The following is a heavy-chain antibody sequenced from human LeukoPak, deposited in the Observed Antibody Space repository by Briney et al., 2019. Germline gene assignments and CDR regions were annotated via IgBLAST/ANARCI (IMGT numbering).Heavy chain of an antibody. CDR2: IIPIFGTA. CDR3: ATSREMATVDY. CDR1: GGTFSSYA. V-gene: IGHV1-69*05. J-gene: IGHJ4*02. D-gene: IGHD5-24*01. Sequence: SVKVSCKASGGTFSSYAISWVRQAPGKGLEWMGRIIPIFGTAYYAQKFQGRVTITTDESKSTAYVELNSLRSEDTAVYYCATSREMATVDYWGQGTLVTVSS.